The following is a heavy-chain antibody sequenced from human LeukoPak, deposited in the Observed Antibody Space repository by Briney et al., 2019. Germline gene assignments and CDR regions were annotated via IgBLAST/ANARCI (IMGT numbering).Heavy chain of an antibody. CDR2: IYYSGST. CDR3: ARVRVTAYYYYYYGMDV. D-gene: IGHD2-21*02. J-gene: IGHJ6*02. CDR1: GGSISSSSYY. V-gene: IGHV4-39*07. Sequence: SETLSLTCTVSGGSISSSSYYWGWIRQPPGKGLEWIGSIYYSGSTNYNPSLKSRVTISVDTSKNQFSLKLSSVTAADTAVYYCARVRVTAYYYYYYGMDVWGQGTTVTVSS.